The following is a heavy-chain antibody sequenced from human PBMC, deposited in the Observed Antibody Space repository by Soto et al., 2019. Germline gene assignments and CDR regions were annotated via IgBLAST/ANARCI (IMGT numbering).Heavy chain of an antibody. J-gene: IGHJ5*02. CDR1: GGSISSSSYY. CDR2: IYYSGST. CDR3: ARHSGIVDTSSVSVDP. D-gene: IGHD5-12*01. Sequence: SETLCLTCTVCGGSISSSSYYWGWIRQPPGKGLEWIGSIYYSGSTYYNPSLKSRVTISVDTSKNQFSLKLSSVTAADTAVYYCARHSGIVDTSSVSVDPCGQGTLVT. V-gene: IGHV4-39*01.